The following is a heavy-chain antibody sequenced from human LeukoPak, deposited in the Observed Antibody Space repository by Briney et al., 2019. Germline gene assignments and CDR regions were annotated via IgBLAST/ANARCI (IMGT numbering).Heavy chain of an antibody. D-gene: IGHD2/OR15-2a*01. Sequence: GASVKVSCKASGYTFTDYYVHWVRQAPGQGLEWMGWVIPSSGGTAYAEKFQDRVAMTRDTSISTAYMELTRLTSDDTAVYYCAPFNHDQNMFDQWGQGTLVTVSS. CDR3: APFNHDQNMFDQ. V-gene: IGHV1-2*02. J-gene: IGHJ4*02. CDR2: VIPSSGGT. CDR1: GYTFTDYY.